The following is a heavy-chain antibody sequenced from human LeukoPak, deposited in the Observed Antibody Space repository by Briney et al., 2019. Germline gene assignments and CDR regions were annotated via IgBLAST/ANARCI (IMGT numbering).Heavy chain of an antibody. CDR1: GXTFSRYR. CDR3: ERDYGA. D-gene: IGHD4/OR15-4a*01. V-gene: IGHV3-74*03. CDR2: INSDGSAT. J-gene: IGHJ5*02. Sequence: GGSLRLSCAASGXTFSRYRMHWVRQAPGKGLMWVSRINSDGSATTYADFVKGRFTISRDNAKNTVYLQMNSLRVDDTAIYYCERDYGAWGQGTLVTVSP.